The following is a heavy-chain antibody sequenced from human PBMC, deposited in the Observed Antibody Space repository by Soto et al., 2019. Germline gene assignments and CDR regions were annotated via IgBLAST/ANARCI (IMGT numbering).Heavy chain of an antibody. Sequence: SETLSLTXTVSGGSISSSSYYWGWIRQPPGKGLEWIGSIYYSGSTYYNPSLKSRVTISVDTSKNQFSLKLSSVTAADTAVYYCARQDYGDYGYWGQGTLVTVSS. V-gene: IGHV4-39*01. CDR1: GGSISSSSYY. J-gene: IGHJ4*02. CDR2: IYYSGST. D-gene: IGHD4-17*01. CDR3: ARQDYGDYGY.